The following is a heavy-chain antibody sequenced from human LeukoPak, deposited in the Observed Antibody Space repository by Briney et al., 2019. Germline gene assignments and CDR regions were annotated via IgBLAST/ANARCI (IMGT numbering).Heavy chain of an antibody. CDR3: ARDATTVTTYAFDI. V-gene: IGHV3-66*01. J-gene: IGHJ3*02. CDR2: IYSGGST. CDR1: GFTVSSNY. Sequence: GGSLRFSCAVSGFTVSSNYMSWVRQAPGKGLEWVSVIYSGGSTSYADSVRGRFTISRDNSKNTLYLQMNSLRAEDTAVYFCARDATTVTTYAFDIWGQGTMVTVSS. D-gene: IGHD4-17*01.